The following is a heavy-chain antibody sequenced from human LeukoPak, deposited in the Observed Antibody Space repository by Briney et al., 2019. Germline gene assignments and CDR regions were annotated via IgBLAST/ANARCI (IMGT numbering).Heavy chain of an antibody. J-gene: IGHJ1*01. CDR2: ISAYNGNT. D-gene: IGHD2-15*01. CDR1: GYTFTSYG. Sequence: ASVKVSCKASGYTFTSYGISWVRQAPRQGLEWMGWISAYNGNTHYTQKLQGRVTMTTDTSTSTAYMELRSLRSDDTAVYYCARAEYCSGGSCYVHYFQHWGQGTLVTVSS. V-gene: IGHV1-18*01. CDR3: ARAEYCSGGSCYVHYFQH.